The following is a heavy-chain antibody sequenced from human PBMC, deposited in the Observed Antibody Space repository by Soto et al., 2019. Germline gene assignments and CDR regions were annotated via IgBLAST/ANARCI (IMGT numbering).Heavy chain of an antibody. D-gene: IGHD3-3*01. V-gene: IGHV1-18*01. Sequence: QVQLEQSGAEVKKPGAAVTVSCKASGYIFSSYGVSWVRQAPGQGLEWMGWISGETGDTMYAQKFQGRVTMTTDTSTRTAYMELRSLKSDDTALYYCASDLVRFLEWVDSFDIWGPGTKVTVAS. CDR2: ISGETGDT. J-gene: IGHJ3*02. CDR1: GYIFSSYG. CDR3: ASDLVRFLEWVDSFDI.